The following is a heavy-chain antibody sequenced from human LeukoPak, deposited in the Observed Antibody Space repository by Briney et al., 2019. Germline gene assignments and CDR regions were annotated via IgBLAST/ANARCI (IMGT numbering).Heavy chain of an antibody. V-gene: IGHV3-21*01. CDR2: ISSSSSYI. CDR1: GFTFSSYS. D-gene: IGHD6-13*01. J-gene: IGHJ4*02. Sequence: GGSLRLSCAASGFTFSSYSMNWVRQAPGKGLEWVSSISSSSSYIYYADSVKGRFTISRDNAKNSLYLQMNSLRAEDTAVYYCARVWRAEYEQQLGGLFDYWGQGTLVTVSS. CDR3: ARVWRAEYEQQLGGLFDY.